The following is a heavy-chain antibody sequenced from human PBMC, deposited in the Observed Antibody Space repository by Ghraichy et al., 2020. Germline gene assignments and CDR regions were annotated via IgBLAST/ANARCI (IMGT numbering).Heavy chain of an antibody. D-gene: IGHD6-13*01. CDR3: AREKQPGGAAAGTGY. Sequence: GGSLRLSCEGSGFTFSTYWMNWVRQAPGKGLEWVANIKQDGGEKYYVDSVNGRFTISRDNAKNSLYLQMNSLRVEDTAVYYCAREKQPGGAAAGTGYWGQGTLVTVSS. CDR2: IKQDGGEK. J-gene: IGHJ4*02. CDR1: GFTFSTYW. V-gene: IGHV3-7*01.